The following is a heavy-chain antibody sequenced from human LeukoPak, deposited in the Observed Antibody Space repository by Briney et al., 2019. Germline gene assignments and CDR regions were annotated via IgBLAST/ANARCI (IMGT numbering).Heavy chain of an antibody. J-gene: IGHJ6*03. D-gene: IGHD3-22*01. Sequence: SETLSLTCAVSGGSISSSNWWSWVRQPPGKGLEWIGEIYHSGSTNYNPSLKSRVTISVDKSKNQFSLKLSSVTAADTAVYYCARDYYDSSGYIGYYYMDVWGKGTTVTVSS. CDR3: ARDYYDSSGYIGYYYMDV. V-gene: IGHV4-4*02. CDR2: IYHSGST. CDR1: GGSISSSNW.